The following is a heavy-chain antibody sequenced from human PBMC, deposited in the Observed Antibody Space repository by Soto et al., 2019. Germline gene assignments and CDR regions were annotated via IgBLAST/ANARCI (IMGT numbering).Heavy chain of an antibody. CDR1: GSPFSSTA. V-gene: IGHV3-30-3*01. CDR2: ILYDGSNK. Sequence: GGLLRLSCAASGSPFSSTALHWFVRAPGRGREGLAAILYDGSNKYYADSVKGRFTISRDNSKNTLYLQMNTLSAEDTAVYYGATDGCTNSVYYSLFDPWGQGTLVTVSS. J-gene: IGHJ5*02. CDR3: ATDGCTNSVYYSLFDP. D-gene: IGHD2-8*01.